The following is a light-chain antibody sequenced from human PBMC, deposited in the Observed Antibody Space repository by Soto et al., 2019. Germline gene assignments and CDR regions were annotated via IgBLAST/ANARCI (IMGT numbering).Light chain of an antibody. V-gene: IGKV3-20*01. J-gene: IGKJ4*01. Sequence: EIVLTQSPDTLSLSPGERATVSFRASQSVSSNYLAWYQQKPGQAPRFLIYDASSRATGIPDRFSGSGSGTDFTLTISRLEPEDFAVYYCQQYGSSPLTFGGGTKVESK. CDR1: QSVSSNY. CDR3: QQYGSSPLT. CDR2: DAS.